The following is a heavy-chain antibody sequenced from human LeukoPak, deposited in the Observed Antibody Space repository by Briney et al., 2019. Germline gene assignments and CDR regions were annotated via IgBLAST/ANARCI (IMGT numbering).Heavy chain of an antibody. D-gene: IGHD3-10*01. CDR2: IRYDGSNK. J-gene: IGHJ4*02. CDR1: RFTLNNYG. Sequence: GGSLRLSRAASRFTLNNYGMNWVRQAPGKGLEWVAFIRYDGSNKYYADSVKGRFTISRDNSKNKLYLQMNSLRAEDTAVYYCAKGPGSFMVRGVYWGQGTLVTVSS. CDR3: AKGPGSFMVRGVY. V-gene: IGHV3-30*02.